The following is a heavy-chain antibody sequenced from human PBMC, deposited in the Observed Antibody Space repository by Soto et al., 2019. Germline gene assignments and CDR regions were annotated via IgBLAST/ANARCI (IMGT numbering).Heavy chain of an antibody. J-gene: IGHJ4*02. D-gene: IGHD2-15*01. V-gene: IGHV3-30*18. Sequence: QVQLVESGGGVVQPGGSLRLSCATSGFSLSSYAMHWVRQAPGKGLEWVALMSYDETKKYYADSVKGRFTISRDTFKNTLLLQMINLRVENTAVYYCAKDRRDGDFRNILVVDFWGQGARVTVSS. CDR2: MSYDETKK. CDR3: AKDRRDGDFRNILVVDF. CDR1: GFSLSSYA.